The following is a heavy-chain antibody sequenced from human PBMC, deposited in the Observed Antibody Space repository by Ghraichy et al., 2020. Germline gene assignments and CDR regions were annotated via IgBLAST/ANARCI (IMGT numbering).Heavy chain of an antibody. J-gene: IGHJ4*02. CDR2: LHVDGTDT. CDR1: GFTFRTYW. D-gene: IGHD1-26*01. V-gene: IGHV3-74*01. CDR3: ARDGDYSGSYYDLEY. Sequence: GGSLRLSCEASGFTFRTYWMHWVRQTPGKGLVWVSRLHVDGTDTRYAASVKGRFTISRDNAKNTLYLQLNSLRVEDTAVYYCARDGDYSGSYYDLEYWGQGTLVTVSS.